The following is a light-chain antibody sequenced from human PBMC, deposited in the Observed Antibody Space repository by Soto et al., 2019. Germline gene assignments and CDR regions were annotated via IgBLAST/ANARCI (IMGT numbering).Light chain of an antibody. V-gene: IGKV3-20*01. Sequence: EIVLTQSPGTLSLSPGERATLSCRASQSISSSYLAWYQQKPGQAPRLLIYGASSRATGIPDRFSGSGSGTDFTLTISRLEPDDFAVYYCQQYGSSPSTFGHGTKVELK. J-gene: IGKJ1*01. CDR3: QQYGSSPST. CDR1: QSISSSY. CDR2: GAS.